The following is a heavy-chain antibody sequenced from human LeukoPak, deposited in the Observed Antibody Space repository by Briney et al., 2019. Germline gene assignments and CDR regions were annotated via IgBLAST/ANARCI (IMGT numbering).Heavy chain of an antibody. CDR1: GFTFSSYA. Sequence: GGSLRLSCAASGFTFSSYAMSWVRQAPGKGLEWVSAISGSGGSTYYADSVKGRFTISRDNSKNTLYLQMNSLRDEDTAVYYCAKLERGDTPVPIDYWGQGTLVTVSS. CDR2: ISGSGGST. CDR3: AKLERGDTPVPIDY. D-gene: IGHD3-10*01. V-gene: IGHV3-23*01. J-gene: IGHJ4*02.